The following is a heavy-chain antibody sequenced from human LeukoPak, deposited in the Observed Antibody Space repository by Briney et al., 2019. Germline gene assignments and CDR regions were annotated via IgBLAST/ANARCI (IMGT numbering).Heavy chain of an antibody. V-gene: IGHV1-2*02. CDR1: GYTFTGYY. D-gene: IGHD3-22*01. J-gene: IGHJ4*02. Sequence: GASVNVSCKTSGYTFTGYYMHWVRQAPGQGLDWMGWINPNTGGTNYAQKFQGRVTMTSDTSISTAYMELSSLKSDDTAMYYCARAPMIVVVFPPRLDFWGQGTLVTVSS. CDR2: INPNTGGT. CDR3: ARAPMIVVVFPPRLDF.